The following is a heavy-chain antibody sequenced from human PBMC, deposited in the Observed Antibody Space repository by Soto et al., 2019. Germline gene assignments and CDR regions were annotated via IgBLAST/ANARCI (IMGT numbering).Heavy chain of an antibody. D-gene: IGHD3-22*01. CDR1: GGTFSRND. CDR3: ARQFDYYGSGDYYAY. CDR2: LIPIFGTA. V-gene: IGHV1-69*01. Sequence: QVQLVQSGAEVKKPGSSVKVSCKASGGTFSRNDISWVLQAPGQGLEWMGGLIPIFGTAKYAQKFLGRLTITAEESSSTAYMELSSLRSEDTAVYYCARQFDYYGSGDYYAYWGQGTVVTISS. J-gene: IGHJ4*02.